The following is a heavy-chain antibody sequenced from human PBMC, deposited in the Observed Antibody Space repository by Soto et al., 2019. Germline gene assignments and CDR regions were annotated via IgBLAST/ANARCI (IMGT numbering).Heavy chain of an antibody. D-gene: IGHD3-3*01. Sequence: PGGSLRLSCAASGFTFINYAMAWVRQAPGKGLEWVSGISNSGNSKYYADSVKGRFTISRDNSKNTLYLQMNSLGAEDTALYYCAKLNSRTILKGNGFDPWGQGTLVTVSS. CDR3: AKLNSRTILKGNGFDP. V-gene: IGHV3-23*01. CDR2: ISNSGNSK. J-gene: IGHJ5*02. CDR1: GFTFINYA.